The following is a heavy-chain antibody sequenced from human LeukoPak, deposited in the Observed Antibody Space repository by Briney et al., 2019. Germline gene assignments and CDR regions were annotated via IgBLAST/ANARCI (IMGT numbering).Heavy chain of an antibody. CDR2: ISGSGGST. J-gene: IGHJ6*03. CDR1: GFTFSTYT. Sequence: GGSLRLSCAGSGFTFSTYTMNWVRQAPGKGLEWVSAISGSGGSTYYADSVKGRFTISRDNSKNTLYLQMNSLRAEDTAVYYCAKAIYDYSNYLGSGYYYYMDVWGKGTTVTVSS. CDR3: AKAIYDYSNYLGSGYYYYMDV. D-gene: IGHD4-11*01. V-gene: IGHV3-23*01.